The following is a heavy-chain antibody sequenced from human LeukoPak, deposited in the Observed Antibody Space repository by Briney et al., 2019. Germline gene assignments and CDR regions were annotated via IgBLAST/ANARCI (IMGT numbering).Heavy chain of an antibody. V-gene: IGHV1-46*01. D-gene: IGHD3-16*01. CDR3: AKDRGGSYTFDI. Sequence: ASVKVSCKASGNTFTSSHMHWVRQAPGQGLEWMGIINIGDGYTKYAQKFQGRVTITWDTSTSTLYMELSSLRSEDTAVYYCAKDRGGSYTFDIWGQGTMVTVSS. CDR2: INIGDGYT. CDR1: GNTFTSSH. J-gene: IGHJ3*02.